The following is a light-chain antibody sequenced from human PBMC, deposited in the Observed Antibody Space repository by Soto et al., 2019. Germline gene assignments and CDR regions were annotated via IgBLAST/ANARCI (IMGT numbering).Light chain of an antibody. Sequence: DIVMTQSPLSLSVTPGEPVSISCRSSQSLLHSNGYNYLDWYLQKPGQSPQVLIYVGSNRASGVPDRFSGSGSGTDFTLKISRVEAEDVGVYYCMQALQTPTFGQGTKVDIK. CDR1: QSLLHSNGYNY. CDR2: VGS. V-gene: IGKV2-28*01. CDR3: MQALQTPT. J-gene: IGKJ1*01.